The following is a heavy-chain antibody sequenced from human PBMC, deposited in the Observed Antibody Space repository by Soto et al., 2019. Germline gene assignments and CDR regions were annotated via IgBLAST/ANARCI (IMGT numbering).Heavy chain of an antibody. J-gene: IGHJ1*01. CDR2: IHHSGCT. CDR3: VRGVLS. Sequence: QVQLQESGPGLVKASQTLSLTCNVSGGSISSGGYYWTWIRQHPGKGLEWIGNIHHSGCTFYNPSLESRVSISVDTSKNQFSLKLSSVTAADTAVYFCVRGVLSWGQGTLVTVSS. D-gene: IGHD3-10*01. V-gene: IGHV4-31*03. CDR1: GGSISSGGYY.